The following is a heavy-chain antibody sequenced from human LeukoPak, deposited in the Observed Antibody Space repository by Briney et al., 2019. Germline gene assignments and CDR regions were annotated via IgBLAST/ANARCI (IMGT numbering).Heavy chain of an antibody. CDR1: GFTSSSYA. D-gene: IGHD3-10*01. CDR3: AKDRGTMVRGVTILDY. J-gene: IGHJ4*02. Sequence: GGSLRLSCAASGFTSSSYAMSWVRQAPGKGLEWVSAISGSGGSTYYADSVKGRFTISRDNSKNTLYLQMNSLRAEDTAVYYCAKDRGTMVRGVTILDYWGQGTLVTVSS. CDR2: ISGSGGST. V-gene: IGHV3-23*01.